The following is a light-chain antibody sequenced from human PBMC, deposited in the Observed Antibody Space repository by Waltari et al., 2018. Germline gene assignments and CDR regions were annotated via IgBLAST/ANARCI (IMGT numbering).Light chain of an antibody. V-gene: IGKV3-20*01. CDR2: GAS. CDR3: QHYDGSVVT. J-gene: IGKJ4*01. CDR1: QSVTSIA. Sequence: DTVLTQSPDTVSLSPGDRGTLSYRASQSVTSIALSWFQQRPGQAPRLLIYGASNRATDIPDRFSGSGSGTDFTLTISRLEPEDFAVYYCQHYDGSVVTFGGGTKVEI.